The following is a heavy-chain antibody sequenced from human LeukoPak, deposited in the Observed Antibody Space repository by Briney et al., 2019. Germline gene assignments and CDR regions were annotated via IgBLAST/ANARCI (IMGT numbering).Heavy chain of an antibody. CDR1: GFTFYKFW. V-gene: IGHV3-7*03. D-gene: IGHD4-17*01. Sequence: GGSLTLSCEASGFTFYKFWMRWLRQAPGKGLECVANIQEDGKKENYVDSVRGRFTISSDNAKNSLYLQINSLRAEGTALYHCARVRGATTVTTVGGEYYYYMDVWGKGTTVSISS. CDR2: IQEDGKKE. CDR3: ARVRGATTVTTVGGEYYYYMDV. J-gene: IGHJ6*03.